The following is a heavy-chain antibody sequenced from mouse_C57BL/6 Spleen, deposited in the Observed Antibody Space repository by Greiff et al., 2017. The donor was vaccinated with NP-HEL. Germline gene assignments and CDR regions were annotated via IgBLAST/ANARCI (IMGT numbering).Heavy chain of an antibody. CDR1: GYTFTSYW. CDR2: IDPNSGGT. Sequence: QVHVKQPGAELVKPGASVKLSCKASGYTFTSYWMHWVKQRPGRGLEWIGRIDPNSGGTKYNEKFKSKATLTVDKASSTAYMQLSSLTSEDSAVYYCARSDYDGGEYAMDYWGQGTSVTVSS. D-gene: IGHD2-4*01. J-gene: IGHJ4*01. CDR3: ARSDYDGGEYAMDY. V-gene: IGHV1-72*01.